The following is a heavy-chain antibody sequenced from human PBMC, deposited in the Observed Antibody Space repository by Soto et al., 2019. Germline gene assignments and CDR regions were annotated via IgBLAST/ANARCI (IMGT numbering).Heavy chain of an antibody. J-gene: IGHJ4*02. D-gene: IGHD5-12*01. Sequence: QVQLVESGGGVVQPGRSLRLSCAASGFTFSSYGMHWVRQAPGKGLEWVAVISYDGSNKYYADSVKGRFTISRDNSKNTLYLQMNSLRAEDTAVYYCAKDRVATDIDYWGQGTLVTVSS. V-gene: IGHV3-30*18. CDR2: ISYDGSNK. CDR1: GFTFSSYG. CDR3: AKDRVATDIDY.